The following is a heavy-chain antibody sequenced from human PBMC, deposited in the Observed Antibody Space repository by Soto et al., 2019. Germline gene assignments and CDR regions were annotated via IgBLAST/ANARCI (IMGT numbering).Heavy chain of an antibody. CDR1: GGSISSYY. CDR3: ARVDEPKLGYPIGFRSLDS. V-gene: IGHV4-59*12. D-gene: IGHD7-27*01. J-gene: IGHJ3*01. Sequence: PSETLSLTCTVSGGSISSYYWSWIRQPPGKGLEWIGYIYYSGSTNYNPSLTSRVSISIDTSRTQFSLKLSSVTAADTAMYYCARVDEPKLGYPIGFRSLDSWGKGIM. CDR2: IYYSGST.